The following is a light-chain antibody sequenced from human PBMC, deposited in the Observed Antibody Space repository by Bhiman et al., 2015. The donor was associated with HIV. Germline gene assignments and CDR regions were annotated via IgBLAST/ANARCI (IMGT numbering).Light chain of an antibody. CDR2: DVY. J-gene: IGLJ1*01. CDR1: STDVGSFNY. Sequence: QSALTQPASVSGSPGQSITISCTATSTDVGSFNYVSWLQQHPGKAPKLMIYDVYKRPSGVSNRFSGSKSGNTASLTISGLQAEDEADYYCSSYVDISAFVFGVGTKVTVL. V-gene: IGLV2-14*01. CDR3: SSYVDISAFV.